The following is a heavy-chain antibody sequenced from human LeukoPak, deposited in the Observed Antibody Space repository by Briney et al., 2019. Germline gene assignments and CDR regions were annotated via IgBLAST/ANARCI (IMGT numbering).Heavy chain of an antibody. J-gene: IGHJ4*02. CDR3: AKREATWLDY. D-gene: IGHD5-12*01. CDR2: IYHSGST. Sequence: PSETLSLTCTVSGYSISSGYYWGWIRQPPGKGLEWIGSIYHSGSTYCNPSLKSRVTISVDTSKNQFSLKLSSVTAADTAVYYCAKREATWLDYWGQGTLVTVSS. V-gene: IGHV4-38-2*02. CDR1: GYSISSGYY.